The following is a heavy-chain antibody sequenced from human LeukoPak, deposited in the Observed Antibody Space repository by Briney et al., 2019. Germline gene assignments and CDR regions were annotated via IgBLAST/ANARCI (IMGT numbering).Heavy chain of an antibody. D-gene: IGHD3-10*01. V-gene: IGHV3-49*04. CDR2: IRSKAYGGTT. J-gene: IGHJ4*02. CDR1: GCTFGDYA. CDR3: TRDRGGAAGELFDY. Sequence: GGSLRLSCTASGCTFGDYAMSWVRQAPGKGLEWVGFIRSKAYGGTTEYAASVKGRFTISRDDSKSIAYLQMNSLKTEDTAVYYCTRDRGGAAGELFDYWGQGTLVTVSS.